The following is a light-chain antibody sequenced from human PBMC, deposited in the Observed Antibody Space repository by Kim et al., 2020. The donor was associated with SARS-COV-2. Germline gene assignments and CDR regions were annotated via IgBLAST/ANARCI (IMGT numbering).Light chain of an antibody. CDR1: KLGDKY. CDR3: QAWDSSTYV. J-gene: IGLJ1*01. Sequence: SVYTGQTASITCSGDKLGDKYACWYQQKPGQAPVRVIYQDSKRPSGIPERFSGSNSGNTATLTISGTQAMDEADYYCQAWDSSTYVFGTGTKVSVL. CDR2: QDS. V-gene: IGLV3-1*01.